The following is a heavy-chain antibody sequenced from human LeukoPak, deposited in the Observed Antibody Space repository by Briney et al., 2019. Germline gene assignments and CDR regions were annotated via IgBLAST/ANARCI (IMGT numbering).Heavy chain of an antibody. J-gene: IGHJ6*02. CDR1: GFTFSSYS. CDR2: ISSSSSYI. V-gene: IGHV3-21*01. D-gene: IGHD2-2*01. Sequence: GGSLRLSCAASGFTFSSYSMNWVRQAPGKGLEWVSSISSSSSYIYYADSVKGRFTISRDNAKNSLYLQMNSLRAEDTAVYYCAREGPDIVVVPAARACGMEVWGQGTTVTVSS. CDR3: AREGPDIVVVPAARACGMEV.